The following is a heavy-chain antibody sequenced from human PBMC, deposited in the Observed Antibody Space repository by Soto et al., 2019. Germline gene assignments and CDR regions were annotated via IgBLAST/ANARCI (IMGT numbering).Heavy chain of an antibody. CDR1: GFTFSSYS. J-gene: IGHJ6*02. CDR3: ARRQALYCSSTSCYTQNYYYYGMDV. D-gene: IGHD2-2*02. Sequence: EVQLVESGGGLVKPGGSLRLSCAASGFTFSSYSMNWVRQAPGKGLEWVSSISSSSSYIYYADSVKGRFIISRDNAKNSLYLQMNSLRAEDTAVYYCARRQALYCSSTSCYTQNYYYYGMDVWGQGTTVTVSS. V-gene: IGHV3-21*01. CDR2: ISSSSSYI.